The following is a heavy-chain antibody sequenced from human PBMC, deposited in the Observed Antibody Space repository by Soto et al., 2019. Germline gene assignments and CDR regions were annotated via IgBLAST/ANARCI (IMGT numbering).Heavy chain of an antibody. CDR1: GFTFSSYA. CDR3: AIAPRRNHYYILTGYCLVGYCRMDF. V-gene: IGHV3-33*08. D-gene: IGHD3-9*01. CDR2: IWCAGSSK. J-gene: IGHJ6*02. Sequence: WGSLTLSCAASGFTFSSYAMHWVRQAPGRGLEWVAVIWCAGSSKDYPGAVSARFTLSIDNSRKTRDLQSDSMRAEDTAVYHWAIAPRRNHYYILTGYCLVGYCRMDFRGQGTTVTVSS.